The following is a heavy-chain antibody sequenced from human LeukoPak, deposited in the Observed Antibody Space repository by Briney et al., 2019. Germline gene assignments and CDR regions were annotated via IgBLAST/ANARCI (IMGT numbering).Heavy chain of an antibody. D-gene: IGHD1-26*01. CDR1: GFTFSSYG. V-gene: IGHV3-30*18. CDR3: AKDRRWELLLSPADY. CDR2: ISYDGSNK. J-gene: IGHJ4*02. Sequence: PGGSLRLSCAASGFTFSSYGMHWVRQAPGKGLEGVAVISYDGSNKYYGDSVKGRFTISRDNSNNTLYLQTNSLRAEDTAVYYCAKDRRWELLLSPADYWGQGTLVTVSS.